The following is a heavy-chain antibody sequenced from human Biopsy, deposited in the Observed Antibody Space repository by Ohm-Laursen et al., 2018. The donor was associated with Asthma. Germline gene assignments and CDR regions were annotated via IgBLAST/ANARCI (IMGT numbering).Heavy chain of an antibody. CDR2: ISVYNGNT. Sequence: SSVKVSCKTSGYTFNSAGITWVRQAPGQGLEWMGWISVYNGNTKVAQKLQDRVTMITDTSTSTAYMEMSSLRSDDTALYFCAATGYSGYYYRTWGQGTLVTVSS. CDR3: AATGYSGYYYRT. CDR1: GYTFNSAG. J-gene: IGHJ5*02. V-gene: IGHV1-18*01. D-gene: IGHD5-12*01.